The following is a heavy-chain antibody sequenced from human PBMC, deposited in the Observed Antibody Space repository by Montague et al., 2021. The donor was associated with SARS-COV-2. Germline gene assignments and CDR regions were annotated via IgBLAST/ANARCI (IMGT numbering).Heavy chain of an antibody. D-gene: IGHD3-10*01. CDR3: ARISYGSCIGLDY. V-gene: IGHV2-70*11. CDR2: IDWDDDK. Sequence: PALVKPTQTLTLTCTFSGFSLSTSGMCVSWIRQPPGKALEWLARIDWDDDKYYSTSLKTRLTISKDTSKNQVVLTMTNMDPVDTATYYCARISYGSCIGLDYWGQGTTVTVSS. CDR1: GFSLSTSGMC. J-gene: IGHJ6*02.